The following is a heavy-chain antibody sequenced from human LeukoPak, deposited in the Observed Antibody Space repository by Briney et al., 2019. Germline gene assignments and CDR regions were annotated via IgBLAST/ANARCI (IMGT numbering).Heavy chain of an antibody. CDR1: GFRVTGNY. Sequence: PGGSLRLSCAASGFRVTGNYMNWVRQAPGKGLEWVSTIYSGGSTYYAESVKGRFTISRDNSKNTLYLQMNSLRADDTAVYYCAKDYVNLGHCIGGICYPFDYWGQGTLVTVSS. D-gene: IGHD2-15*01. V-gene: IGHV3-53*01. J-gene: IGHJ4*02. CDR2: IYSGGST. CDR3: AKDYVNLGHCIGGICYPFDY.